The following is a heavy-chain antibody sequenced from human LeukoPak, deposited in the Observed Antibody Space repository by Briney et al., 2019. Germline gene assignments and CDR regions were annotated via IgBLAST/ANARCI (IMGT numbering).Heavy chain of an antibody. D-gene: IGHD1-26*01. J-gene: IGHJ4*02. CDR2: IWYDGSNK. CDR1: GFTFSSYG. V-gene: IGHV3-33*01. Sequence: GGSLRLSCAASGFTFSSYGMHWVRQAPGKGLEWVAVIWYDGSNKYYADSVNGRFTISRDNSKNTLYLQMNSLRAEDTAVYYCATSGSYYRFEYWGQGTLVTVSS. CDR3: ATSGSYYRFEY.